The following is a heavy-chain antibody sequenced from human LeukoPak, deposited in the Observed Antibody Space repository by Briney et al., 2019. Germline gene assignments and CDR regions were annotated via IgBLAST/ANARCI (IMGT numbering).Heavy chain of an antibody. D-gene: IGHD6-6*01. V-gene: IGHV1-2*02. CDR3: ARDFVEYSSSLDAFDI. CDR1: GYTFTGYY. CDR2: INPNSGGT. J-gene: IGHJ3*02. Sequence: GASVKVSCKASGYTFTGYYMHWVRQAPGQGLEWMGWINPNSGGTNYAQKFQGRVTMTRDTSISTAYMGLSRLRSDDTAVYYCARDFVEYSSSLDAFDIWGQGTMITVSS.